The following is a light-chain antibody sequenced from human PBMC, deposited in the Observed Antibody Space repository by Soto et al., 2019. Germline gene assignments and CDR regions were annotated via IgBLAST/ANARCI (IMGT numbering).Light chain of an antibody. CDR2: GIS. Sequence: DFQMHPSPSSLSASVGDRVTITGRASQRFSTYLAWYQQKPGKVHKLLISGISTLQSGVPSRFSGSGYGTEFTLTISNLQPEEFATYYCQQANSFPRTVGQGTRLEIK. J-gene: IGKJ5*01. CDR3: QQANSFPRT. CDR1: QRFSTY. V-gene: IGKV1-27*01.